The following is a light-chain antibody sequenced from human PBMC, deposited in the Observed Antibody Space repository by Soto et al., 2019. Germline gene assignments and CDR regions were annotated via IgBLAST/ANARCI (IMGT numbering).Light chain of an antibody. CDR1: SSNIGAGYE. CDR3: QSYDSSLSGYV. Sequence: QSVLTQPPSVSEAPGQGVTISCTGSSSNIGAGYEAHWYQQVPGTAPKLLIYENNNLPSGVPDRFSGSKSGTSASLAITGLQAEDEAEYYCQSYDSSLSGYVFGTGTKVTVL. V-gene: IGLV1-40*01. J-gene: IGLJ1*01. CDR2: ENN.